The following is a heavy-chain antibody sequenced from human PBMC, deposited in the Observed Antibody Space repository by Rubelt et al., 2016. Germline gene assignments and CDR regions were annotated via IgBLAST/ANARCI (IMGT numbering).Heavy chain of an antibody. J-gene: IGHJ6*02. V-gene: IGHV3-30*03. CDR2: ISFDGSLK. CDR1: GFTFSSYG. Sequence: VQLVESGGGLVQPGGSLRLSCAASGFTFSSYGMSWVRQAPGKGLEWVAIISFDGSLKHYADYVKGRFTISRDNSKNTLYLEIIRLRAEDTAVYYCVRDRYASASGGMDVWGQGTTVTVSS. D-gene: IGHD3-10*01. CDR3: VRDRYASASGGMDV.